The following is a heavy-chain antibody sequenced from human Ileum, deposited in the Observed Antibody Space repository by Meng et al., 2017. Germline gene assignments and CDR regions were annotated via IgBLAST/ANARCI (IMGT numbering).Heavy chain of an antibody. V-gene: IGHV4-4*02. D-gene: IGHD3-22*01. J-gene: IGHJ4*02. CDR3: ARRARYDGSAYYPAFDY. CDR1: GGPISALNW. Sequence: QAQLQESGPGWLQPLGTLSLTCASSGGPISALNWWRWVLQPPGKWLEWIGEIHHDGSTNSSPSLKSRGTISIDNAKSLFSLELRSVTAADTAVYYCARRARYDGSAYYPAFDYWGQGTLVTVSS. CDR2: IHHDGST.